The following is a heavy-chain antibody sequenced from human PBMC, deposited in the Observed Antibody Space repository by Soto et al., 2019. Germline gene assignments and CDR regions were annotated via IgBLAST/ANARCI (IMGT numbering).Heavy chain of an antibody. Sequence: GGSLRLSCAASGFTFNKAWMSWVRQAPGKGLEWVGRIKSTTDGCSTDYAAPVKGRFTISRDDSENIFYLQMNSLTTDDTAVYYCTTSVTGTPRAIDYWGQGTLVTVSS. V-gene: IGHV3-15*01. CDR3: TTSVTGTPRAIDY. CDR2: IKSTTDGCST. J-gene: IGHJ4*02. CDR1: GFTFNKAW. D-gene: IGHD1-7*01.